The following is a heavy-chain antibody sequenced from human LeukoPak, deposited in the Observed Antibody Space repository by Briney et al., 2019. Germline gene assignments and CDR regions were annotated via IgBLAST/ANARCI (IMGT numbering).Heavy chain of an antibody. V-gene: IGHV2-70*04. J-gene: IGHJ5*02. Sequence: SGPALVKPTQPLTLTCSFSGFSLSTTRVRVSWIRQPPGKALEWLARIDWDDDKFYSASLRTRLTISKDTSKNQVVLTMTNMDPVDTATYYCARISALGDVIWLDPWGQGILVTVSS. CDR2: IDWDDDK. D-gene: IGHD6-13*01. CDR1: GFSLSTTRVR. CDR3: ARISALGDVIWLDP.